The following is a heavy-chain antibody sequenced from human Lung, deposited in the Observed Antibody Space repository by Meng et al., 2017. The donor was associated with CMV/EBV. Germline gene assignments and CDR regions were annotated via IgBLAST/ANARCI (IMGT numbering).Heavy chain of an antibody. CDR1: GYTFTDHY. V-gene: IGHV1-2*02. D-gene: IGHD3-9*01. J-gene: IGHJ4*02. Sequence: ASXXVSCKASGYTFTDHYFHWVRQAPGQGLEWMGWIYPNSGGTHYAQKFQGRLTVTTDTSISTGYMELSSLGSDDTAVYYCARDNDWGPEYWGQGKVVTGAS. CDR2: IYPNSGGT. CDR3: ARDNDWGPEY.